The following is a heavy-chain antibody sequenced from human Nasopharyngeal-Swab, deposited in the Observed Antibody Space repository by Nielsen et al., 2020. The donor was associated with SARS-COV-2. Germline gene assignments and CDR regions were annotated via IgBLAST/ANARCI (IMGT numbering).Heavy chain of an antibody. CDR2: INSDGSST. V-gene: IGHV3-74*01. D-gene: IGHD6-13*01. Sequence: GGSLRLSCAASGFTFSSYWMHWVRQAPGKGLVWVSRINSDGSSTSYADSVKGRFTISRDNAKSSLYLQMNSLRAEDTAVYYCAREGAAAGTLDYWGQGTLVTVSS. J-gene: IGHJ4*02. CDR1: GFTFSSYW. CDR3: AREGAAAGTLDY.